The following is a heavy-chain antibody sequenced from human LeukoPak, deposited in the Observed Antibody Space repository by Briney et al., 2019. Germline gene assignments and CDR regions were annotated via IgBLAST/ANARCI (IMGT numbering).Heavy chain of an antibody. CDR1: GFTFSSYS. CDR3: ARAGSWYYSDYGSGSQNWFDP. Sequence: GGSLRFSCAASGFTFSSYSMNWVRQAPGKGLEWVSSISSSSGYIYYTDSVKGRFTISRDNAKNSLYLQMNSLRAEDTAVYYCARAGSWYYSDYGSGSQNWFDPWGQGTLVTVSS. CDR2: ISSSSGYI. D-gene: IGHD3-10*01. V-gene: IGHV3-21*01. J-gene: IGHJ5*02.